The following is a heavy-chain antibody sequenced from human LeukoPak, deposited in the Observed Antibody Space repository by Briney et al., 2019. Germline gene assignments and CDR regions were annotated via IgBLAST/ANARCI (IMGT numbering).Heavy chain of an antibody. V-gene: IGHV4-31*03. D-gene: IGHD3-22*01. CDR1: GGSISSGGYY. CDR3: ASATYYYDSSGYPTPGSFDY. Sequence: SETLSLTCTVSGGSISSGGYYWSWIRQHPGKGLEWIGYIYYSGSTYYNPSLKSRVTISVDTSKNQFSLKLSSVTAADTAVYYCASATYYYDSSGYPTPGSFDYWGQGTLATVSS. CDR2: IYYSGST. J-gene: IGHJ4*02.